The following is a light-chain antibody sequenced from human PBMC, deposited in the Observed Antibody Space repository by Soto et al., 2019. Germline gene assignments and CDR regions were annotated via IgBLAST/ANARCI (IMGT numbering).Light chain of an antibody. CDR2: GAS. CDR3: QQYGGSPWT. CDR1: QSVSSNY. V-gene: IGKV3-20*01. Sequence: EIVLTQSPGTLSLSPGERATLSCRASQSVSSNYLAWYQQKPGQAPRLLIYGASSRATGIPDRFSGSGSGTDFTLTLSSLEPEDFAVYSCQQYGGSPWTFGEGTRVEI. J-gene: IGKJ1*01.